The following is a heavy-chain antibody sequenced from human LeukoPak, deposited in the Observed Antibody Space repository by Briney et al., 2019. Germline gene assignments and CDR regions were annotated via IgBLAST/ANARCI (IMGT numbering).Heavy chain of an antibody. CDR3: AREDPQTTVPEGMDV. CDR2: IYYSGTT. J-gene: IGHJ6*02. D-gene: IGHD4-17*01. CDR1: GGSISYYY. Sequence: SETLSLTCTVSGGSISYYYWSWIRQSPGKGLEWIGYIYYSGTTNYNPSPKSRVTISVDTSKNQFSLQLRSVTAADTAVYYCAREDPQTTVPEGMDVWGQGTTVTVSS. V-gene: IGHV4-59*01.